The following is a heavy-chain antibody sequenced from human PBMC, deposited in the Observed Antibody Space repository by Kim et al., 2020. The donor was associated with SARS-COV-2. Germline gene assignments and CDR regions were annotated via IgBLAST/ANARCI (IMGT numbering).Heavy chain of an antibody. V-gene: IGHV4-39*01. CDR3: ARHIRCSSITCWVDY. CDR2: SYYSGSA. D-gene: IGHD2-2*01. J-gene: IGHJ4*02. Sequence: SETLSLTCTVSGGSIISSSYFWGWIRQPPGKGLEWIGSSYYSGSAYYNPSLKSRVTIAVDTSKNQFSLKVSSVTAADTALYYCARHIRCSSITCWVDYWGQGTLDTLSS. CDR1: GGSIISSSYF.